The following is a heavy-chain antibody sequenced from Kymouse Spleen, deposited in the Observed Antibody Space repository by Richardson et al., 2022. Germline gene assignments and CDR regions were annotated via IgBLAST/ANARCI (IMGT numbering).Heavy chain of an antibody. D-gene: IGHD3-10*01. J-gene: IGHJ6*02. Sequence: EVQLVESGGGLVQPGGSLRLSCAASGFTFSSYWMHWVRQAPGKGLVWVSRINSDGSSTSYADSVKGRFTISRDNAKNTLYLQMNSLRAEDTAVYYCAREPHYYGSGSPPYYYGMDVWGQGTTVTVSS. CDR2: INSDGSST. V-gene: IGHV3-74*01. CDR1: GFTFSSYW. CDR3: AREPHYYGSGSPPYYYGMDV.